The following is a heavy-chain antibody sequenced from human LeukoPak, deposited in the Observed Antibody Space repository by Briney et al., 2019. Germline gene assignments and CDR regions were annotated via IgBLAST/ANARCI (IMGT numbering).Heavy chain of an antibody. V-gene: IGHV1-2*02. J-gene: IGHJ4*02. D-gene: IGHD3-10*01. CDR3: ARTPTLYYYGSGSYYFDY. CDR1: GYTLTELS. CDR2: INPNSGGT. Sequence: ASVKVSCKVSGYTLTELSMHWVRQAPGQGLEWMGWINPNSGGTNYAQKFQGRVTMTRDTSISTAYMELSRLRSDDTAVYYCARTPTLYYYGSGSYYFDYWGQGTLVTVSS.